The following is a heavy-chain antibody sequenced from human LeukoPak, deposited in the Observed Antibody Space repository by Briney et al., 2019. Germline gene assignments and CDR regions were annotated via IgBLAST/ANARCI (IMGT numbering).Heavy chain of an antibody. CDR1: GGSISSYY. D-gene: IGHD3-22*01. V-gene: IGHV4-59*01. Sequence: SETLSLTCTVSGGSISSYYWSWIRQPPGKGLEWIGYIYYSGSTNYNPSLKSRVTISVDTSKNQFSLKLSSVTAADTAVYYCARDRPNYYDGSGNWFDPWGQGTLVTVSS. CDR3: ARDRPNYYDGSGNWFDP. CDR2: IYYSGST. J-gene: IGHJ5*02.